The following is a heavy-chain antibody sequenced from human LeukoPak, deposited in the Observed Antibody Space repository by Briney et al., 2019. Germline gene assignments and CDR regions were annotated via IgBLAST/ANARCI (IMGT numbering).Heavy chain of an antibody. CDR1: GFTFTSHW. V-gene: IGHV3-74*01. Sequence: GGSLRLSCAASGFTFTSHWMHWVRQVPGKRLVWVSRINSDGSNTFYADSVKGRFTISRDNAKNTLYLQMNSLGVEDAAVYYCARDLHWGASDYWGQGTLVTVSS. J-gene: IGHJ4*02. D-gene: IGHD1-26*01. CDR2: INSDGSNT. CDR3: ARDLHWGASDY.